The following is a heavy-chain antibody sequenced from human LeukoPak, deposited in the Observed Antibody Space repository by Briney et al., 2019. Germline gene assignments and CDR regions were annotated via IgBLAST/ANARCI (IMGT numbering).Heavy chain of an antibody. Sequence: SETLSLTCTVSGGSISSSAYHWGWIRQPPGKGLEWIGSIHIGGSTYYNPSFKSRVTISVDTSKNQFSLKLRSVTAADTAVYYCARGSGWLFDYWGQGTLVTVSS. D-gene: IGHD6-19*01. J-gene: IGHJ4*02. CDR1: GGSISSSAYH. CDR2: IHIGGST. V-gene: IGHV4-39*07. CDR3: ARGSGWLFDY.